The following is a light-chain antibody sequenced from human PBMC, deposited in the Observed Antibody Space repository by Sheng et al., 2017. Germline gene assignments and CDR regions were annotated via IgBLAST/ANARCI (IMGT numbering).Light chain of an antibody. J-gene: IGLJ1*01. CDR3: CSYTTSFTYV. V-gene: IGLV2-14*03. CDR2: NVN. CDR1: SSDVGGYNY. Sequence: QSALTQPASVSGSPGQSITISCTGTSSDVGGYNYVSWYQQHPGRAPKVMIYNVNNRPSGVSNRFSGSKSGDTASLTISGLQAEDEADYYCCSYTTSFTYVFGTGTKVTV.